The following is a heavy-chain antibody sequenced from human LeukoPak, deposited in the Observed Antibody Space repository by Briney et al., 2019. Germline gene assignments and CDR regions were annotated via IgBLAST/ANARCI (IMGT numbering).Heavy chain of an antibody. J-gene: IGHJ4*02. Sequence: GGSLRLSCAASGFTFSDYSMNWVRQAPGKGLEWISYIGIDSGNTNYADSVKGRFTISGGKAKNLLYLQMNSLRVEDTAVYYCARDYKYAFDNWGQGTLVTVSS. V-gene: IGHV3-48*01. CDR3: ARDYKYAFDN. CDR2: IGIDSGNT. CDR1: GFTFSDYS. D-gene: IGHD5-24*01.